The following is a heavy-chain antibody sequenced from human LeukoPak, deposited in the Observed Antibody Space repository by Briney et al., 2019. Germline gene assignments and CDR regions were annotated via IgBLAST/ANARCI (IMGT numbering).Heavy chain of an antibody. CDR3: ARAPDYYDSSGYYYEGAFDI. CDR1: GGSVSSGSYY. Sequence: PSETLSLTCTVSGGSVSSGSYYWSWIRPRPGKGLEWLGYIYYSGSTNYNPSLKSRVTISVDTSKNQFSLKLSSVTAADTAVYYCARAPDYYDSSGYYYEGAFDIWGQGTMVTVSS. D-gene: IGHD3-22*01. V-gene: IGHV4-61*01. J-gene: IGHJ3*02. CDR2: IYYSGST.